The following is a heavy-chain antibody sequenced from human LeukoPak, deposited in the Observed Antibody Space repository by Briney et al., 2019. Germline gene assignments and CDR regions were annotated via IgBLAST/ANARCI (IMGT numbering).Heavy chain of an antibody. V-gene: IGHV3-30-3*01. CDR1: GFTFSNYA. Sequence: GGSLRLSCAASGFTFSNYAMSWVRQAPGKGLEWVAVISYDGSNKYYADSVKGRFTISRDNSKNTLYLQMNSLRAEDTAVYYCARGQARAYYYDSSGYYSDWGQGTLVTVSS. CDR2: ISYDGSNK. CDR3: ARGQARAYYYDSSGYYSD. D-gene: IGHD3-22*01. J-gene: IGHJ4*02.